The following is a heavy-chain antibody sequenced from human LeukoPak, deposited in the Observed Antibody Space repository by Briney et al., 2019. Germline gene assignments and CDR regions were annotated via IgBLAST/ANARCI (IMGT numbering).Heavy chain of an antibody. J-gene: IGHJ4*02. CDR3: AKSTGVRANFDY. D-gene: IGHD2-8*02. CDR2: ISYDGSNK. V-gene: IGHV3-30*18. CDR1: GFTFSSYG. Sequence: PGGSLRLSCAASGFTFSSYGMHWVRQAPGKGLEWVAVISYDGSNKYYADSVKGRFTISRDNSKDTLYLQMNSLRAEDTAVYYCAKSTGVRANFDYWGQGTLVTVSS.